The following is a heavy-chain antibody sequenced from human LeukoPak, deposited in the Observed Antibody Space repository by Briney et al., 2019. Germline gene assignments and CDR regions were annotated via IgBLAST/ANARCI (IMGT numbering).Heavy chain of an antibody. CDR3: ARDHYYDSSDYSSGVVDY. D-gene: IGHD3-22*01. J-gene: IGHJ4*02. V-gene: IGHV1-18*04. CDR2: ISTYNGNT. CDR1: GKATGYSFTHSY. Sequence: GASVKVSCTASGKATGYSFTHSYMHWVRQAPGQGLEWMGWISTYNGNTNYAQNLQGRVTMTTDTSTSTAYMELRSLRSDDTAVYYCARDHYYDSSDYSSGVVDYWGQGTLVTVSS.